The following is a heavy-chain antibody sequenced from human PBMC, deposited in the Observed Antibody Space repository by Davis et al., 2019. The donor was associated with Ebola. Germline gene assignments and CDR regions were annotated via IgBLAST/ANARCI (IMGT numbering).Heavy chain of an antibody. J-gene: IGHJ4*02. V-gene: IGHV3-48*02. Sequence: PGGSLRLSCAVSGFTFSSYGMNWVRQAPGKGLEWISYISSSTTSFYYADSVKGRFTISRDNAKNSVYLQMNSLRDEDTAVYYCARNVVGAAYFDYWGQGSLVTVSS. D-gene: IGHD1-26*01. CDR3: ARNVVGAAYFDY. CDR2: ISSSTTSF. CDR1: GFTFSSYG.